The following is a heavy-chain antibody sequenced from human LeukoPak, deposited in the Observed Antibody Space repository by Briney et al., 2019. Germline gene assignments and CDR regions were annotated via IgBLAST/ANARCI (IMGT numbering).Heavy chain of an antibody. D-gene: IGHD4-17*01. V-gene: IGHV3-33*01. CDR3: ARLHDYGDFEAFDI. CDR2: IWYDGSNK. Sequence: GGSLRLSCAASGFTFSSYGMHWVRQAPGKGLEWVAVIWYDGSNKYYADSVKGRFTISRDNSKNTLYLQMNSLRAEDTAVYYCARLHDYGDFEAFDIWGQGTMVTVSS. J-gene: IGHJ3*02. CDR1: GFTFSSYG.